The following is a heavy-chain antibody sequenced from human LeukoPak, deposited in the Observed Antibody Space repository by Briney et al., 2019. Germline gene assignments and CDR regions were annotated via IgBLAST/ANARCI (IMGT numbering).Heavy chain of an antibody. CDR3: ARPVTTLGLDAFDI. CDR1: GYSISSGYY. J-gene: IGHJ3*02. D-gene: IGHD4-17*01. CDR2: IYHSGST. V-gene: IGHV4-38-2*01. Sequence: SETLSLTCAVSGYSISSGYYWGWIRQPPGKGLEWIGSIYHSGSTYYNPSLKSRVTISVDTSKDQFSLKLSSVTAADTAVYYCARPVTTLGLDAFDIWGQGTMVTVSS.